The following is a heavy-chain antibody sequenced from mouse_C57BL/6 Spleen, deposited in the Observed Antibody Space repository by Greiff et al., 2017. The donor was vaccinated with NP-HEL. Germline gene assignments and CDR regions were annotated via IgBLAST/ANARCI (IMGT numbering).Heavy chain of an antibody. CDR3: ARKGRATGGIDS. D-gene: IGHD4-1*02. Sequence: QVQLQQPGAELVRPGSSVKLSCKASGYTFTSYWMHWVKQRPIQGLEWIGNIDPSDSETHYNQKFKDKATLTVDKSSSTAYLQLSSLTSEDSAVYYCARKGRATGGIDSWGQGTTLTVSS. J-gene: IGHJ2*01. CDR1: GYTFTSYW. V-gene: IGHV1-52*01. CDR2: IDPSDSET.